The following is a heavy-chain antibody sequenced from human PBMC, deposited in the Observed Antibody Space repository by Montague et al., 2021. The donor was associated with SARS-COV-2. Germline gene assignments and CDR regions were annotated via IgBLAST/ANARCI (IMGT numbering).Heavy chain of an antibody. CDR1: GGSISSYY. Sequence: SETLSLTCTVSGGSISSYYWSWIRQPPGKGLEWIGYIYYSGSTNYNPSLKSRVTISVDTSKNQFSLKLSSVTAADTAVYYCASVNVRRYFWWGLHYYFDYWGQGTLVTVSS. CDR3: ASVNVRRYFWWGLHYYFDY. CDR2: IYYSGST. V-gene: IGHV4-59*01. D-gene: IGHD1-26*01. J-gene: IGHJ4*02.